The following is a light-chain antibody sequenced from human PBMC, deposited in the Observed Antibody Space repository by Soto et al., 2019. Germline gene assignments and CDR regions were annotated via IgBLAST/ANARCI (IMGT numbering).Light chain of an antibody. CDR1: QSVSSSY. J-gene: IGKJ5*01. Sequence: EIVLTQSPGTLSLSPGERATLSCRASQSVSSSYLAWYQQKHGQAPRLLIYVASSRATGIPDRFSGSGSGRDFSLTINRLEPEDSAVYYCQQYGTSPPITFGQGTRLEIK. V-gene: IGKV3-20*01. CDR3: QQYGTSPPIT. CDR2: VAS.